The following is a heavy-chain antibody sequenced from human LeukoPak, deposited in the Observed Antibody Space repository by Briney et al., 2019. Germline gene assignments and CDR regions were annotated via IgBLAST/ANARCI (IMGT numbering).Heavy chain of an antibody. CDR2: INHSGST. V-gene: IGHV4-34*01. J-gene: IGHJ4*02. CDR3: ARGPLPDY. CDR1: GGSFSGYY. Sequence: SETLSLTCAVYGGSFSGYYWSWIRQPPGKGLEWIGEINHSGSTNYNPSLKSRVTISVDTSKNQFSLKLSSVTAADTAVYYCARGPLPDYWGQGTLVTVSS.